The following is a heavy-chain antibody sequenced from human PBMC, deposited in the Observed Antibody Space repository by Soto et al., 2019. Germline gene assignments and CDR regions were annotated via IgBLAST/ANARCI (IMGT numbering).Heavy chain of an antibody. CDR2: IYYSGST. V-gene: IGHV4-39*07. Sequence: SETLSLTCTVSGGPISSSSYHWGWIRQPPGKGLEWIGSIYYSGSTNYNPSLKSRVTISVDKSKNQFSLKLSSVTAADTAVYYCARGVEVAGTDWYFDLWGRGTLVTVSS. D-gene: IGHD6-19*01. CDR3: ARGVEVAGTDWYFDL. CDR1: GGPISSSSYH. J-gene: IGHJ2*01.